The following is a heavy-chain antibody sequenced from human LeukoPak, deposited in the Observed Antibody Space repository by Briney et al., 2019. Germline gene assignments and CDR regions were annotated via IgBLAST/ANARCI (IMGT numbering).Heavy chain of an antibody. Sequence: RGSLRLSCAASGFTFSSYAMSWVRQAPGKGLEWVPAISGSGGSTYYADSVKGRFTISRDNSKNTLYLQMNSLRAEDTAVYYCAARSNNWYVLDYWGQGTLVTVSS. J-gene: IGHJ4*02. V-gene: IGHV3-23*01. CDR1: GFTFSSYA. D-gene: IGHD6-13*01. CDR3: AARSNNWYVLDY. CDR2: ISGSGGST.